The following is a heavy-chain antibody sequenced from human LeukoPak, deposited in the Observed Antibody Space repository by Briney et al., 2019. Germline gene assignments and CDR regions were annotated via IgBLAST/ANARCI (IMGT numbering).Heavy chain of an antibody. V-gene: IGHV3-74*01. J-gene: IGHJ4*02. CDR2: INSDGSST. CDR1: GFTFSSYW. Sequence: GGSLRLSCAASGFTFSSYWMHWVRQAPGKGLVWVSRINSDGSSTSYADSVKGRFTISRDNAKNTLYLQMNSLRAEDTAVYYCAKDYVGYFDWSFDYWGQGTLVTVSS. CDR3: AKDYVGYFDWSFDY. D-gene: IGHD3-9*01.